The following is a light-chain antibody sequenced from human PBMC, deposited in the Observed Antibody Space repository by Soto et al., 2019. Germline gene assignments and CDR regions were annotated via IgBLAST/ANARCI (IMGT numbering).Light chain of an antibody. CDR1: SSDIGAYDY. CDR3: GSYANATLI. V-gene: IGLV2-14*01. J-gene: IGLJ2*01. CDR2: EVI. Sequence: QSALTQPASVSGSPGQSITISCTGTSSDIGAYDYVSWYQQYPGKVPSLIIYEVIFRPSGVSSRFSGSKSGNTASLTISGLQTEDEADYYCGSYANATLIFSGGTKLTVL.